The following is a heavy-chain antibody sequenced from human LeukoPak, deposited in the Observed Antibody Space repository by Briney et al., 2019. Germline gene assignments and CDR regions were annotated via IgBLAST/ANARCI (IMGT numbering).Heavy chain of an antibody. V-gene: IGHV1-46*01. CDR1: GYTFTSYY. J-gene: IGHJ3*02. CDR2: INPSGGST. D-gene: IGHD2-2*01. Sequence: ASVKVSCKASGYTFTSYYMHWVRQAPGQGLEWMGIINPSGGSTSYAQKFQGRVTMTRDTSTSTVYMELSSLRSEDTAVYYCARGNKKIESRQLLAENAFDIWGQGTMVTVSS. CDR3: ARGNKKIESRQLLAENAFDI.